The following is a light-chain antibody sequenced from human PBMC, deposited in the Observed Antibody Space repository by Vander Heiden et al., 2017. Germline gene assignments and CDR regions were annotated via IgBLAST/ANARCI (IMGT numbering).Light chain of an antibody. CDR2: GAS. CDR1: QSVSSSY. V-gene: IGKV3-20*01. CDR3: QQYGSSPHT. J-gene: IGKJ4*01. Sequence: EIVLPQSPATLPLSPGERATLSCRASQSVSSSYLAWYQQKPGQAPRRLIYGASSRATGIPDRFSGSGSGTDFTLTISRLEPEDFAVYYCQQYGSSPHTFGEGTKVEIK.